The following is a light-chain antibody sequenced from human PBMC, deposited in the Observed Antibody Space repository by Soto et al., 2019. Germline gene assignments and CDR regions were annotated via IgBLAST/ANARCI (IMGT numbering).Light chain of an antibody. Sequence: DIQMTQSPSTLSASVGDRVTITCRASQSISSWLAWYQQKPGKAPKFMIYDASSLESGVPSRFSGSGSGTEFSLTISSLQADDFATYYCQQYNSYLTFGGGTKVEIK. CDR3: QQYNSYLT. V-gene: IGKV1-5*01. J-gene: IGKJ4*01. CDR1: QSISSW. CDR2: DAS.